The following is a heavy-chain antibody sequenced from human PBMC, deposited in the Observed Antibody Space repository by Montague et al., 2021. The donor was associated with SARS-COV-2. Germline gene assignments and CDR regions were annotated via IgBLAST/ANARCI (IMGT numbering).Heavy chain of an antibody. J-gene: IGHJ5*02. CDR1: GASISSTNYY. V-gene: IGHV4-61*02. Sequence: TLSLTCTVSGASISSTNYYWSWIRQPAGKGLEWIGRIYSSGVTNYNPSLKIRVSISIDTSKNEFSLKLSSVTAADTAVYYCARMINHFDSDGPPSLFDPWGQGIRVTASS. CDR3: ARMINHFDSDGPPSLFDP. CDR2: IYSSGVT. D-gene: IGHD3-22*01.